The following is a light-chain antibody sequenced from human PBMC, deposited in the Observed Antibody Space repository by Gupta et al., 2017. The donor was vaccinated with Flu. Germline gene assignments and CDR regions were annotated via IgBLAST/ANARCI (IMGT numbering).Light chain of an antibody. Sequence: VTISCSGSSSNIGSNVVSWYQQLPGTAPQLLIYDNNQRPSGVPDRFSGSKSGTSASLAISGLQSKDEADYYGAAWDDSLNGLWVFGGGTKVTV. V-gene: IGLV1-44*01. CDR1: SSNIGSNV. J-gene: IGLJ3*02. CDR2: DNN. CDR3: AAWDDSLNGLWV.